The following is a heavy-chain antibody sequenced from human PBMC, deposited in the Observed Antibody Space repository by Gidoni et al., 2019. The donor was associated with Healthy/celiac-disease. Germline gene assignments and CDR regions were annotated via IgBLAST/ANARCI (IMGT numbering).Heavy chain of an antibody. Sequence: QGQLVQFGAEVKKPGSSVKVRSKASGGTFSSYVSSWVRQGPGQGLEWMGVIIPIVGTANYAQKYQGRVTITADESTSTAYMELSSLRSEDTAVYYCARPRENYYDSSGSHAFDIWGKGTMVTVSS. CDR3: ARPRENYYDSSGSHAFDI. D-gene: IGHD3-22*01. CDR2: IIPIVGTA. J-gene: IGHJ3*02. CDR1: GGTFSSYV. V-gene: IGHV1-69*01.